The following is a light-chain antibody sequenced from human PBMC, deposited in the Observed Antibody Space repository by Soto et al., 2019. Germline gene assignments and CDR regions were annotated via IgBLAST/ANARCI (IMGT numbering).Light chain of an antibody. J-gene: IGKJ5*01. V-gene: IGKV3-11*01. CDR3: QQRSNWPIT. CDR2: DAS. Sequence: EIVLTQSSATLSLSPGERATLSWRASQSVSSYLAWYQQKPGQAPRLLIYDASNRATGIPARFSGSGSGTDFTLTISSLEPEDFAVYYCQQRSNWPITFGQGTRLEIK. CDR1: QSVSSY.